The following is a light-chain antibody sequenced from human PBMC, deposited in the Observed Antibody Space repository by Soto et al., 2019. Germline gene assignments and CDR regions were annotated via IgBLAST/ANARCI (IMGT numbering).Light chain of an antibody. Sequence: DIQMTQSPSTLSASVGDRVTVACRASQSINNWLAWYQQKPGKAPKLLIYKASTLESGVPSRFSGGGSGTEFTLTISSLQPDDFATYYCQQYATSPYTFGQGTKLEIK. CDR2: KAS. V-gene: IGKV1-5*03. CDR3: QQYATSPYT. J-gene: IGKJ2*01. CDR1: QSINNW.